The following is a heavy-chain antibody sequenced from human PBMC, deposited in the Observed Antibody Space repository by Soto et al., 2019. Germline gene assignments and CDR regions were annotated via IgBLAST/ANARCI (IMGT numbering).Heavy chain of an antibody. CDR2: IIPIFGTA. D-gene: IGHD3-22*01. J-gene: IGHJ5*02. Sequence: ASVKVSCKASGGTFSSYAISWVRQAPGQGLEWMGGIIPIFGTANYAQKFQGRVTITADKSTSTAYMELSSLRSEDTAVYYCARGHNYYDSSGHYWGWFDPWGQGTLVTVLL. V-gene: IGHV1-69*06. CDR3: ARGHNYYDSSGHYWGWFDP. CDR1: GGTFSSYA.